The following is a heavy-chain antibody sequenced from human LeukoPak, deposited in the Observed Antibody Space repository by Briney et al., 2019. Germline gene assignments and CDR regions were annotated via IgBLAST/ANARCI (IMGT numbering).Heavy chain of an antibody. V-gene: IGHV4-30-4*01. CDR1: GGSISSGDYY. J-gene: IGHJ4*02. D-gene: IGHD3-16*02. CDR3: ARAVGHDYVWGSYRVYFDY. Sequence: PSQTLSLTSTVSGGSISSGDYYWSWIRQPPGKGLEWIGYIYYSGSTYYNPSLKSRVTISVDTSKNQFSLKLSSVTAADTAVYYCARAVGHDYVWGSYRVYFDYWGQGTLVTVSS. CDR2: IYYSGST.